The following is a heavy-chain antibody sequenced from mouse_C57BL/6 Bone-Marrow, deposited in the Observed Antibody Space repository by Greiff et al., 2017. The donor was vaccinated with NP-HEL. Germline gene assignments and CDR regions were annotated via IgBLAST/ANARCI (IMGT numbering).Heavy chain of an antibody. Sequence: EVMLVESGGGLVKPGGSLKLSCAASGFTFSSYAMSWVRQTPEKRLEWVATISDGGSYTYYPDNVKGRFTISRDNAKNNLYLQMSHLKSEDTAMYYCASLYSNYLFDDWGQGTTLTVSS. D-gene: IGHD2-5*01. CDR1: GFTFSSYA. CDR2: ISDGGSYT. CDR3: ASLYSNYLFDD. J-gene: IGHJ2*01. V-gene: IGHV5-4*03.